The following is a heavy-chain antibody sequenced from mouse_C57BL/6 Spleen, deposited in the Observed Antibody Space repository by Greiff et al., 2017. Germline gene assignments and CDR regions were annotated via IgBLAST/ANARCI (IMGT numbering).Heavy chain of an antibody. CDR1: GYSITSGYY. D-gene: IGHD1-1*01. J-gene: IGHJ4*01. CDR3: ARDPTTVVPYAMDY. CDR2: ISYDGSN. V-gene: IGHV3-6*01. Sequence: EVKLQESGPGLVKPSQSLSLTCSVTGYSITSGYYWNWIRQFPGNKLEWMGYISYDGSNNYNPSLKNRISITRDTSKNQFFLKLNSVTTEDTATYYCARDPTTVVPYAMDYWGQGTSVTVSS.